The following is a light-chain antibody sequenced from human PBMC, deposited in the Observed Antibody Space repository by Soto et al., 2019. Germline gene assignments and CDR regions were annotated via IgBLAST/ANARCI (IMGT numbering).Light chain of an antibody. CDR1: SSDVGAYNY. J-gene: IGLJ1*01. Sequence: QSALTQPASVSGSPGQSITISCTGTSSDVGAYNYVSWYQQHPGKAPNFMIYDVSKRPSGVPDRFSGSRSGNTASLTISGLQAEDEADYYCCSYAGSYTYVFGTGTKVTVL. V-gene: IGLV2-11*01. CDR2: DVS. CDR3: CSYAGSYTYV.